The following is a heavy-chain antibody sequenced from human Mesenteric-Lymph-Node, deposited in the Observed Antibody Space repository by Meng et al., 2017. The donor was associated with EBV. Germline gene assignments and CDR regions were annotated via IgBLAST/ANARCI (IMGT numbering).Heavy chain of an antibody. Sequence: GELQDSGPGLVNPSQPLSLPCAVSGGSVSSGGYSWNWIRQPPGKGLEWIGYMYYSGGIYYNPSLKSRVTISVDTSKNQFSLKLSPVTAADTAVYYCASRGYSDGWTFDSWGQGTLVTVSS. D-gene: IGHD5-18*01. CDR3: ASRGYSDGWTFDS. CDR2: MYYSGGI. CDR1: GGSVSSGGYS. V-gene: IGHV4-30-4*01. J-gene: IGHJ4*02.